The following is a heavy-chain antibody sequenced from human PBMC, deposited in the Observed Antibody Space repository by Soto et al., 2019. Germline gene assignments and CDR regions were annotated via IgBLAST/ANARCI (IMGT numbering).Heavy chain of an antibody. CDR1: GGTFSSYA. V-gene: IGHV1-69*13. J-gene: IGHJ3*02. CDR2: IIPIFGTA. D-gene: IGHD3-22*01. Sequence: ASVKVSCKASGGTFSSYAISWVRQAPGQGLEWMGGIIPIFGTANYAQKFQGRVTITADESTSTAYMELSSLRSEDTAVYYCARDSYYYDSSGYDAFDIWGQGTMVTVSS. CDR3: ARDSYYYDSSGYDAFDI.